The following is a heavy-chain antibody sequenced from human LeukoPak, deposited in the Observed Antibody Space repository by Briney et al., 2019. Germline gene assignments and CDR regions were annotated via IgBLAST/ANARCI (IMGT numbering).Heavy chain of an antibody. J-gene: IGHJ4*02. CDR3: ARTGSSGWPQPYFDY. CDR1: GFTFSSYW. D-gene: IGHD6-19*01. Sequence: PGGSLRLSCAASGFTFSSYWMSWVRPAPGKGLEWVANIKQDGSEKYYVDSVKGRFTISRDNAKNSLYLQMNSLRAEDTAVYYCARTGSSGWPQPYFDYWGQGTLVTVSS. V-gene: IGHV3-7*01. CDR2: IKQDGSEK.